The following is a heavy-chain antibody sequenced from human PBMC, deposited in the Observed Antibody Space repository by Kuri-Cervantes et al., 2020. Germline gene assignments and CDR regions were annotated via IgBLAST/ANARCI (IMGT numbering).Heavy chain of an antibody. J-gene: IGHJ4*02. V-gene: IGHV3-30*02. CDR2: IWYDGSNK. Sequence: GGSLRLSCAASGFTFSSYGMHWVRQAPGKGLEWVAVIWYDGSNKYYADSVKGRFTISRDYSKNTLYLQMNSLRAEDTAVYYCAKGGYSSGWYFDYWGQGTLVTVSS. D-gene: IGHD6-19*01. CDR3: AKGGYSSGWYFDY. CDR1: GFTFSSYG.